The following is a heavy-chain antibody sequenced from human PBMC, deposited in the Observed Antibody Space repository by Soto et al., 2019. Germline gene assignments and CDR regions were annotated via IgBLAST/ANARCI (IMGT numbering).Heavy chain of an antibody. J-gene: IGHJ6*02. CDR3: AKERFGELPLYYGMDV. D-gene: IGHD3-10*01. CDR1: GFTFSSYA. V-gene: IGHV3-23*01. Sequence: GGSLRLSSAASGFTFSSYAMSWVRQAPGKGLEWVSAISGSGGSTYYADSVKGRFTISRDNSKNTLYLQTNSLRAEDTAVYYCAKERFGELPLYYGMDVWGQGTTVTVSS. CDR2: ISGSGGST.